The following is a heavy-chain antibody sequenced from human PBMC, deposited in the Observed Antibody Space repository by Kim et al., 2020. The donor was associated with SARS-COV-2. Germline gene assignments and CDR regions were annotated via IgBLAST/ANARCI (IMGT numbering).Heavy chain of an antibody. CDR3: ARVFAK. Sequence: YADSVKGRFTVSRDNAKNSVCLQMRSLRDEDTAVYYCARVFAKWGQGPQVTVSS. J-gene: IGHJ1*01. V-gene: IGHV3-11*06. D-gene: IGHD3-3*01.